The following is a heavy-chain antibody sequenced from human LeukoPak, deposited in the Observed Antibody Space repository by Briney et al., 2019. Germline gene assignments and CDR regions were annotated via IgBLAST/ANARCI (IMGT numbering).Heavy chain of an antibody. Sequence: AASVKASCKASGYTFTGYYMHWVRQAPGQGLEWMGWINPNSGGTNYAQKFQGRVTMTRDTSISTAYMELSRLRSDDTAVYYCARAGRIAAAGTFDYWGQGTLVTVSS. CDR2: INPNSGGT. V-gene: IGHV1-2*02. CDR1: GYTFTGYY. J-gene: IGHJ4*02. D-gene: IGHD6-13*01. CDR3: ARAGRIAAAGTFDY.